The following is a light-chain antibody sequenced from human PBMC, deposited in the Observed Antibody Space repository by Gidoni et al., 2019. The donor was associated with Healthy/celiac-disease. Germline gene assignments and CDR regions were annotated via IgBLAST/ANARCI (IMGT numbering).Light chain of an antibody. Sequence: DIQMTQSPSTLAASVGDRVTITCRASQSISSWLAWYQQKPGNAPKLLIYKASSLESGVPSRFSGRGSGTEFTLSISSLQPDDFATYYCQQYNSYSRTFGQGTKVEIK. CDR3: QQYNSYSRT. J-gene: IGKJ1*01. CDR1: QSISSW. V-gene: IGKV1-5*03. CDR2: KAS.